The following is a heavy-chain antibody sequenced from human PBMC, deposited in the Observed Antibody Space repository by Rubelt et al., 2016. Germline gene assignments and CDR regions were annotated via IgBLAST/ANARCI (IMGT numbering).Heavy chain of an antibody. CDR2: IDHSGST. D-gene: IGHD5-12*01. V-gene: IGHV4-39*01. CDR1: GGSISSSSYY. J-gene: IGHJ4*02. Sequence: QLQLRESGPGLVKPSETLSLTCTVSGGSISSSSYYWGWIRQPPGKGLEWIGNIDHSGSTFYNPSLKSRVTIFVDTSKNQFALKLSSVTAADTAVYYCARHELTDGRSGSEDWGQGTLVTVSS. CDR3: ARHELTDGRSGSED.